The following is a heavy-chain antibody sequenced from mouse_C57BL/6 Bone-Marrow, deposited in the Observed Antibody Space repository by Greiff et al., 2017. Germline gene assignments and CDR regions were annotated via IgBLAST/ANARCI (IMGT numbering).Heavy chain of an antibody. J-gene: IGHJ1*03. Sequence: QVQLQQSGAELARPGASVKLSCKASGYTFTSYGISWVKQRTGQGLEWIGEIYPRSGNTYYNEKFKGKATLTADKSSSTAYMELRSLTSEDSAVYFCARERVTTVVALRYFDVWGTGTTVTVSS. V-gene: IGHV1-81*01. CDR2: IYPRSGNT. CDR3: ARERVTTVVALRYFDV. D-gene: IGHD1-1*01. CDR1: GYTFTSYG.